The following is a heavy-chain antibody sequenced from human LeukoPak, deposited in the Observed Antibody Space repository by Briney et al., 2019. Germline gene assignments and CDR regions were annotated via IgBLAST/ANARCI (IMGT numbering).Heavy chain of an antibody. Sequence: KTGGSLRLSCAASGFTFSSYAVSWIRQAPGKGLEWVSYISSSGSTIYYADSVKGRFTISRDNAKNSLYLQMNSLRAEDTAVYYCARDSYYYGSGSYYNAEKLFDYWGQGTLVTVSS. CDR1: GFTFSSYA. CDR2: ISSSGSTI. D-gene: IGHD3-10*01. CDR3: ARDSYYYGSGSYYNAEKLFDY. V-gene: IGHV3-11*01. J-gene: IGHJ4*02.